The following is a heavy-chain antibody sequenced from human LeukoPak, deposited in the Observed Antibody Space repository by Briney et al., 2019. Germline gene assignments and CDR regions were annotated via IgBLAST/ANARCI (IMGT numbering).Heavy chain of an antibody. Sequence: PSETLSLTCTVPGGSISSYYWSWIRQPAGKGLEWIGRIYTSGSTDYNPSLKSRVTMSVDTSKNQFSLKLSSVTAADTAVYYCASRSRGEDFDYWGQGTLVTVSS. CDR2: IYTSGST. CDR3: ASRSRGEDFDY. D-gene: IGHD6-25*01. V-gene: IGHV4-4*07. CDR1: GGSISSYY. J-gene: IGHJ4*02.